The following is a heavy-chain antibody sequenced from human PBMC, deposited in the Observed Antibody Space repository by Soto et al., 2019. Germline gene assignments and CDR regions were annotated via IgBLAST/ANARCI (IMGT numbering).Heavy chain of an antibody. CDR3: ARLCSRGVSVVVPAAMVDY. CDR1: GGSISSGGYY. D-gene: IGHD2-2*01. Sequence: QVQLQESGPGLVKPSQTLSLTCTVSGGSISSGGYYWSWIRQHPGKGLEWIGYIYYSGSTYYNPSXXGRVTISVAAXXDXFXXKLSSVTAADTAVYYCARLCSRGVSVVVPAAMVDYWGQGTLVTVSS. V-gene: IGHV4-31*03. CDR2: IYYSGST. J-gene: IGHJ4*02.